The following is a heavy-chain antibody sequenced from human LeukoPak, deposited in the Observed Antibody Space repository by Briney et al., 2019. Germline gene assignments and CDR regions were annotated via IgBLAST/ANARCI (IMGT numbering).Heavy chain of an antibody. Sequence: ASVKVSCKASGYTFTGYYMHWVRQAPGQALEWMGWINPNSGGTNYAQKFQGRVTMTRDTSISTAYMELSRLRSDDTAVYYCARVVATITPFDYWGQGTLVTVSS. J-gene: IGHJ4*02. CDR1: GYTFTGYY. D-gene: IGHD5-12*01. CDR2: INPNSGGT. CDR3: ARVVATITPFDY. V-gene: IGHV1-2*02.